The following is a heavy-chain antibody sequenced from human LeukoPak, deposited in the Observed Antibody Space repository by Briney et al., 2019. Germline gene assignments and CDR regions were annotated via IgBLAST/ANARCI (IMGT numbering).Heavy chain of an antibody. D-gene: IGHD6-13*01. CDR2: IWYDGSNK. CDR1: GFTFSSYG. Sequence: QPGGSLRLSCAASGFTFSSYGMHWVRQAPGKGLEWVAVIWYDGSNKYYADSVKGRFTISRDNSKSTLYLQMNSLRAEDTAVYYCARDMIAAAGRAGGFDYWGQGTLVTVSS. J-gene: IGHJ4*02. CDR3: ARDMIAAAGRAGGFDY. V-gene: IGHV3-33*01.